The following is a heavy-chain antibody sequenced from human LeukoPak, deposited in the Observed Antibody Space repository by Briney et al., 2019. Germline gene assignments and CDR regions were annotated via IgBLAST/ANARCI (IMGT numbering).Heavy chain of an antibody. J-gene: IGHJ3*02. D-gene: IGHD6-13*01. V-gene: IGHV3-23*01. CDR2: ISGSGGST. CDR3: FSARIAAAGPDAFDI. Sequence: GSLRLSCAASGFTFSSYAMSWVRQAPGKGLEWVSAISGSGGSTYYADSVKGRFTISRDNSKNTLYLQMNSLRAEDTAVYYCFSARIAAAGPDAFDIWGQGTMVTVSS. CDR1: GFTFSSYA.